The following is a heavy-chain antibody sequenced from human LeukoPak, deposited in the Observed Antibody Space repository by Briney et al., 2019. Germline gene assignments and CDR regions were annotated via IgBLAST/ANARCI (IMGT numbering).Heavy chain of an antibody. J-gene: IGHJ4*02. CDR1: GFTVSSNY. Sequence: GGSLRLSCAASGFTVSSNYMSWVRQAPGKGLEWVSAISGSGGSTYYADSVKGRFTISRDNSKNTLYLQMNSLRAEDTAVYYCAKVPRGYYDSSGHDYWGQGTLVTVSS. D-gene: IGHD3-22*01. V-gene: IGHV3-23*01. CDR3: AKVPRGYYDSSGHDY. CDR2: ISGSGGST.